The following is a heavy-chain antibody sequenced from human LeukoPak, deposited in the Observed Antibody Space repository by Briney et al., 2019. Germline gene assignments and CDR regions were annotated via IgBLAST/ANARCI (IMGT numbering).Heavy chain of an antibody. J-gene: IGHJ6*02. CDR2: ISGSGGST. D-gene: IGHD3-10*01. Sequence: GGSLRLSCAASGFTFSSYAMSWVRQAPGKGLEWVSVISGSGGSTYYADSVKGRFTISRDNSKNTLYLQMNSLRAEDTAVYYCAKDGGYYGSGSLYYYYYGMDVWGQGTTVTVSS. V-gene: IGHV3-23*01. CDR1: GFTFSSYA. CDR3: AKDGGYYGSGSLYYYYYGMDV.